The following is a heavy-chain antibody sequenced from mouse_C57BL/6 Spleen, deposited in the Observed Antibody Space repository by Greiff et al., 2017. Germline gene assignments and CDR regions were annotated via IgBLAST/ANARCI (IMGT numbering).Heavy chain of an antibody. D-gene: IGHD2-3*01. CDR1: GYAFTNYL. CDR3: ARSYDGYCDY. CDR2: INPGSGGT. V-gene: IGHV1-54*01. Sequence: VKVVESGAELVRPGTSVKVSCKASGYAFTNYLIEWVKQRPGQGLEWIGVINPGSGGTNYNEKFKGKATLTADKSSSTAYMQLSSLTSEDSAVYFCARSYDGYCDYWGQGTTLTVSS. J-gene: IGHJ2*01.